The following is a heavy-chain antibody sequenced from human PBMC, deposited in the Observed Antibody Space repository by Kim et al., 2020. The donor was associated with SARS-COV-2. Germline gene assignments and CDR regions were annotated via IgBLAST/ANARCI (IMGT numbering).Heavy chain of an antibody. CDR3: ARDDGDYETFDY. V-gene: IGHV3-7*04. D-gene: IGHD4-17*01. J-gene: IGHJ4*02. Sequence: YDVDSVKGRFTISRDNGKNSLYLQMNSRRAEDTAVYYCARDDGDYETFDYWGQGTLVTVSS.